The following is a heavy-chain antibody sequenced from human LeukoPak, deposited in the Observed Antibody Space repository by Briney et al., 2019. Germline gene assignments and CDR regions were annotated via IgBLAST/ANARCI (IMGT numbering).Heavy chain of an antibody. D-gene: IGHD6-19*01. CDR2: ISGSGGST. J-gene: IGHJ3*02. Sequence: GGSLRLSCAAPGFTFSSYAMSWVRQAPGKGLEWVSAISGSGGSTYYADPVKGRFTISRDNSKNTLYLQMNSLRAEDTAVYYCAKDWVAVAGTSRSAFDIWGQGTMVTVSS. V-gene: IGHV3-23*01. CDR3: AKDWVAVAGTSRSAFDI. CDR1: GFTFSSYA.